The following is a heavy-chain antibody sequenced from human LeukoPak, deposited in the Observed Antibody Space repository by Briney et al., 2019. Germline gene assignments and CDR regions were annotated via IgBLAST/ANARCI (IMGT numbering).Heavy chain of an antibody. D-gene: IGHD2-2*01. CDR2: IYPGDSDT. CDR1: GYSFNTYW. V-gene: IGHV5-51*01. Sequence: GESLKISCKGSGYSFNTYWIGWVRQMPGKGLEWMGIIYPGDSDTRYSPSFQGQVTMLADKSISTAYLQWSSLKASDTATYYCARRQGCSSTACPPDYWGQGTLVTVSS. CDR3: ARRQGCSSTACPPDY. J-gene: IGHJ4*02.